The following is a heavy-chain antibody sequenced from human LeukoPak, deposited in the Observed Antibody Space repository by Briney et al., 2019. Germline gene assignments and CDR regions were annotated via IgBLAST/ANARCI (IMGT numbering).Heavy chain of an antibody. V-gene: IGHV3-30*02. CDR3: APRGDSSSLNYHYYYMDV. D-gene: IGHD6-13*01. CDR2: IRYDGSNK. J-gene: IGHJ6*03. CDR1: GFTFSSYG. Sequence: GGSLRLSCAASGFTFSSYGMHWVRQAPGKGLEWVAFIRYDGSNKYYADSVKGRFTISRDNSKNTLYLQMNSLRAEDTAVYYCAPRGDSSSLNYHYYYMDVWGKGTTVTVSS.